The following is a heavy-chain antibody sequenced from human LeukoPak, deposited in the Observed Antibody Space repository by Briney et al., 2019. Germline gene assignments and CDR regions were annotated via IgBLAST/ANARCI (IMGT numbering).Heavy chain of an antibody. J-gene: IGHJ5*02. CDR2: INSDGSST. CDR3: ARGDTTRWYVRWFDP. CDR1: GFTFSSYW. V-gene: IGHV3-74*01. D-gene: IGHD6-13*01. Sequence: GGSLRLSCAASGFTFSSYWMHWVRQAPGKGLVWVSRINSDGSSTSYADSVKGRFTISRDNAKNTLNLQMNSLRAEDTAVYYCARGDTTRWYVRWFDPWGQGTQVTVSS.